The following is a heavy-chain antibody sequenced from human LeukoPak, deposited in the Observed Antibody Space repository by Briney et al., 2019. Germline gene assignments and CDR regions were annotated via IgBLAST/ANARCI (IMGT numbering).Heavy chain of an antibody. CDR2: FDPEDGET. Sequence: ASVKVSCKVSGSTLTELSMHWVRQAPGKGLERAGGFDPEDGETIYAQKFQGRVTMTEDTSTDTAYMELSSLRSEDTAVYYCATDLHGGKFPIDYWGQGTLVTVSS. V-gene: IGHV1-24*01. CDR3: ATDLHGGKFPIDY. D-gene: IGHD4-23*01. CDR1: GSTLTELS. J-gene: IGHJ4*02.